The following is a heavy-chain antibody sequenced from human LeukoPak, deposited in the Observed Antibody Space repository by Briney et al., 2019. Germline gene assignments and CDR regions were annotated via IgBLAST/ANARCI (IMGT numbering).Heavy chain of an antibody. J-gene: IGHJ6*03. CDR2: IGTAGDT. V-gene: IGHV3-13*01. D-gene: IGHD6-13*01. Sequence: GSLRLSCAASGFTFSSYDMHWVRQATGKGLEWVSAIGTAGDTYYPGSVKGRFTISRENAKNSLYLQMNSLRAGDTAVYYCARGGSSYYMDVWGKGTTVTVSS. CDR1: GFTFSSYD. CDR3: ARGGSSYYMDV.